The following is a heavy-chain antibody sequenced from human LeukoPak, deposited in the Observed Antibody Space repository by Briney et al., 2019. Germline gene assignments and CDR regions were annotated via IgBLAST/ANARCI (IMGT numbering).Heavy chain of an antibody. V-gene: IGHV1-2*02. CDR1: GYTFTGYY. J-gene: IGHJ4*02. CDR2: INPHSGGT. Sequence: ASVKVSCKASGYTFTGYYMHWVRQAPGQGLEWMGWINPHSGGTNYAQNFRGRVTVARDTSINSAYMELSSLRSDDTAVYYCARGYRGDYYLDFWGQGTLVTVSS. D-gene: IGHD4-17*01. CDR3: ARGYRGDYYLDF.